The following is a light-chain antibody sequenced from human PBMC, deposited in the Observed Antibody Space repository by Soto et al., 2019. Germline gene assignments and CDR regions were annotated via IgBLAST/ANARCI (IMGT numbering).Light chain of an antibody. CDR2: DAS. CDR3: QQYGSSGT. V-gene: IGKV3-20*01. J-gene: IGKJ5*01. Sequence: EIVLTQSPATLSLSPGERATLSCRASQSVSSYLAWFQQKPGQAPRLLIYDASSRATGIPDRFSGSGSGTDFTLTISRLEPEDFAVYYCQQYGSSGTFGQGTRLE. CDR1: QSVSSY.